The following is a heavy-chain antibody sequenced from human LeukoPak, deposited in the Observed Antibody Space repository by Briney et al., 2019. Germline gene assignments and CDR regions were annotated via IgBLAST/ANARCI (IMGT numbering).Heavy chain of an antibody. J-gene: IGHJ4*02. D-gene: IGHD1-26*01. CDR2: IIPILGIA. CDR3: ARGVGATTRFDY. Sequence: SVKVSCKASGGTFSSYAISWVRQAPGQGLEWMGRIIPILGIANYAQKFQGRVTITADKSTSTAYMELSSLRSEDTAVYYCARGVGATTRFDYWGQGTLVTVSS. V-gene: IGHV1-69*04. CDR1: GGTFSSYA.